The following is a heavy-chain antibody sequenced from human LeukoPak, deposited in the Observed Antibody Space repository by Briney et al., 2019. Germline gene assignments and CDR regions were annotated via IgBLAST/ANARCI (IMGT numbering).Heavy chain of an antibody. V-gene: IGHV4-39*01. J-gene: IGHJ5*02. Sequence: PSETLSLTCTVSGGSLTSTNYYWGWIRQSPGKGLEWIGSIYYSGSTYYNPSLKSRVTISVDTSKNQLSLKLSSVTAADTAVYYCARGQVGACFDPWGQGALVAVSS. CDR3: ARGQVGACFDP. D-gene: IGHD2-15*01. CDR1: GGSLTSTNYY. CDR2: IYYSGST.